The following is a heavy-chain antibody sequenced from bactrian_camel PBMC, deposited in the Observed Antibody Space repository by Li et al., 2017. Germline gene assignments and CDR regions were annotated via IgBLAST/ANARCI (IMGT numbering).Heavy chain of an antibody. D-gene: IGHD7*01. Sequence: HVQLVESGGGSVQAGGSLRLSCAASGYTSSSNCMGWFRQAPGKEREGVAGIYTGGGLTYYADSVKGRFTISRDVAKNTLYLQMNSLKPDDTAMYYCAVARDSACSVGALAQGIFSNWGQGTQVTVS. CDR1: GYTSSSNC. J-gene: IGHJ4*01. V-gene: IGHV3S1*01. CDR2: IYTGGGLT. CDR3: AVARDSACSVGALAQGIFSN.